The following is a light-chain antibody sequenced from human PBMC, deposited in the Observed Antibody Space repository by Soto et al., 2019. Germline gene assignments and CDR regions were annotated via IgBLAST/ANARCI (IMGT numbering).Light chain of an antibody. J-gene: IGLJ2*01. CDR3: SSYSGSNTVL. CDR2: EVT. Sequence: HSALTQPPSASGSPGQSITISCTGTSSDIGAYNYVSWYQQHPGKAPKLIIYEVTRRPSGVPARFSGSKSGNTASLTVSGLQAEDERDYYCSSYSGSNTVLFGGGTKLTVL. V-gene: IGLV2-8*01. CDR1: SSDIGAYNY.